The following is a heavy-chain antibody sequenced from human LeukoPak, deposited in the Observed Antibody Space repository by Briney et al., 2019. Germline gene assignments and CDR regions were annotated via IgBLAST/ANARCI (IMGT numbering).Heavy chain of an antibody. J-gene: IGHJ5*02. V-gene: IGHV3-7*01. Sequence: GGSLRLSCAVSGVTFSDHWITWVRQAPGKGLEWVAHIKQDGSEKDFVDSVKGRFTVSRDNGKNSVYLEMNSLRVEDTAVYYCARGPTGTYWDWFDPWGQGTPVTVSS. CDR1: GVTFSDHW. D-gene: IGHD2-8*02. CDR3: ARGPTGTYWDWFDP. CDR2: IKQDGSEK.